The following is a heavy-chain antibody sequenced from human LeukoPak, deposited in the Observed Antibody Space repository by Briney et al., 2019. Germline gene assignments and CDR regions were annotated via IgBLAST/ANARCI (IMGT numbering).Heavy chain of an antibody. CDR2: IHYSGII. Sequence: SETLSLTCTVSGGSISSHYWSWIRQSPTKGLEWIGYIHYSGIINCNPSLKSRVTMSVDTSKNKFSLRLSSVTAADTAVYYCARDQITSSGYYMDVWGKGTTVTVSS. CDR1: GGSISSHY. V-gene: IGHV4-59*11. J-gene: IGHJ6*03. CDR3: ARDQITSSGYYMDV. D-gene: IGHD1-14*01.